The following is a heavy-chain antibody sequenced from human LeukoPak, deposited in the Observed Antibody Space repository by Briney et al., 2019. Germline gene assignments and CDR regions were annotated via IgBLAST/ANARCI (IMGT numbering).Heavy chain of an antibody. V-gene: IGHV1-8*02. CDR2: MNPNSGNT. D-gene: IGHD6-13*01. Sequence: GASVKVSCKASGGTFSSYAINWVRQATGQGLEWMGWMNPNSGNTGYAQKFQGRVTMTRDTSISTVYMELSGLRSEDTAVYYCARAASWSPIGDSYYYMDVWGKGTTVTVSS. J-gene: IGHJ6*03. CDR1: GGTFSSYA. CDR3: ARAASWSPIGDSYYYMDV.